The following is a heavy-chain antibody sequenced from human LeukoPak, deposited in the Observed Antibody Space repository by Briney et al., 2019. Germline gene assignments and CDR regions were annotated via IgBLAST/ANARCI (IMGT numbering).Heavy chain of an antibody. Sequence: SETLTLTCTVSGGSVSSGSYYWSWIRQPPGKGLEWIGYIYYSGSTNYNPSLKSRVTISVDTSKNQFSLELSSVTAADTAVYYCARSSSHDAFDIWGQGTMVTVSS. J-gene: IGHJ3*02. D-gene: IGHD2-2*01. V-gene: IGHV4-61*01. CDR3: ARSSSHDAFDI. CDR1: GGSVSSGSYY. CDR2: IYYSGST.